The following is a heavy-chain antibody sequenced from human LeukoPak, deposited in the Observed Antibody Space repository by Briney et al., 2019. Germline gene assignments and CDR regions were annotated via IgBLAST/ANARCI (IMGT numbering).Heavy chain of an antibody. CDR1: GFTFSSYA. D-gene: IGHD6-19*01. J-gene: IGHJ4*02. Sequence: GGSLGLSCAASGFTFSSYAMHWVRHAPGKGLEWVADISYDGSNKYYADSVKGRFTISRDNSKNTLYLQMNRLRAEDTAVYYCARGAVAADRDVFDYWGQGTLVTVSS. CDR2: ISYDGSNK. V-gene: IGHV3-30*04. CDR3: ARGAVAADRDVFDY.